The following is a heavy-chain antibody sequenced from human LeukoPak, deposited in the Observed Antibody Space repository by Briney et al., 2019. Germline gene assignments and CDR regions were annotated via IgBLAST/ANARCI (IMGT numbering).Heavy chain of an antibody. D-gene: IGHD3-22*01. J-gene: IGHJ4*02. CDR1: GGTFSNYA. V-gene: IGHV1-18*01. CDR2: ISAYNGNT. Sequence: ASVKVSCKASGGTFSNYAISWVRQAPGQGLEWMGWISAYNGNTNYAQKLQGRVTMTTDTSTSTAYMELRSLRSDDTAVYYCARGSVDSSGYVIDYWGQGTLVTVSS. CDR3: ARGSVDSSGYVIDY.